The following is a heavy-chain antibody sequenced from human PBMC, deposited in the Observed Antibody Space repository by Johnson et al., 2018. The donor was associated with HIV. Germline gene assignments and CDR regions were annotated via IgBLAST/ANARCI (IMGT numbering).Heavy chain of an antibody. CDR1: GFTFSSYG. CDR2: IRYDGSNK. CDR3: AKLVGASDAFDS. V-gene: IGHV3-30*02. J-gene: IGHJ3*02. Sequence: QVQLVESVGGVVQPGGSLRLSCAASGFTFSSYGMHWVRQAPGKGLEWVAFIRYDGSNKYYADSVKGRFTISRDNSKNTLYLQMNSLRAEDTAVYYCAKLVGASDAFDSWGQGTMVTVSS. D-gene: IGHD1-26*01.